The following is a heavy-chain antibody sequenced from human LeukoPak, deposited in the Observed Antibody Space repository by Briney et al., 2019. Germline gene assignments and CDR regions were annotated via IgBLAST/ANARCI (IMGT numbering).Heavy chain of an antibody. Sequence: SETLSLTCTVSGGSISSYYWSSLRQPPGKGLECIGYIYYSGSTNYNPSLKSRVTISVDSSKNQCSLQLGSAPVANTAVYYCARLYSSSFPLYWGKGNLVTVSS. V-gene: IGHV4-59*08. D-gene: IGHD6-6*01. J-gene: IGHJ4*02. CDR1: GGSISSYY. CDR3: ARLYSSSFPLY. CDR2: IYYSGST.